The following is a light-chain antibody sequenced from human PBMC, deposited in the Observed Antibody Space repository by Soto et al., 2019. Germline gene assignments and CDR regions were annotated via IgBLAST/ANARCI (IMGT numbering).Light chain of an antibody. Sequence: DVQMSQSRSTLSASVGDRVTITCRASQSISSWLAWYQQKPGKAPKLLIYKASSLESGVPSRFSGSGSGTKFTLTISSLQTDDVATYYCQQYTIYSRTFGQATK. CDR2: KAS. J-gene: IGKJ1*01. CDR1: QSISSW. CDR3: QQYTIYSRT. V-gene: IGKV1-5*03.